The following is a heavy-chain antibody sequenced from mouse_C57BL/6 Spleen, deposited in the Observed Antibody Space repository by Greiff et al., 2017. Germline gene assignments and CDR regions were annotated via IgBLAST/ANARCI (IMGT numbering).Heavy chain of an antibody. D-gene: IGHD1-1*01. Sequence: VQLQQPGAELVRPGASVKMSCKASGYTFTSYTMHWVKQRPGQGLEWIGYINPSSGYTKYNQKFKDKATLTADKSSSTAYMQLSSLTSEDSAVYYCERRSRYGRDFDYWGQGTTLTVSS. CDR3: ERRSRYGRDFDY. CDR2: INPSSGYT. CDR1: GYTFTSYT. J-gene: IGHJ2*01. V-gene: IGHV1-4*01.